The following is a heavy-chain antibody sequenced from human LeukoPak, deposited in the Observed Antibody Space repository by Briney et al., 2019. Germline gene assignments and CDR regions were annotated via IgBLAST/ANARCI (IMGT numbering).Heavy chain of an antibody. J-gene: IGHJ4*02. CDR3: ARQEYYYDSSGSYFDY. CDR1: GYSISSGYY. Sequence: SETLSLTCAVSGYSISSGYYWGWIRQPPGKGLGWIGSVYRSGSTFYNPSLKSRFTISVDTSKNQFSLKLSSVTAADTAVYYCARQEYYYDSSGSYFDYWGQGTLVTVSS. CDR2: VYRSGST. D-gene: IGHD3-22*01. V-gene: IGHV4-38-2*01.